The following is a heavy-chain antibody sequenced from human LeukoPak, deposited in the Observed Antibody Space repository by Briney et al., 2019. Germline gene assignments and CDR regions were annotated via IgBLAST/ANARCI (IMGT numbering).Heavy chain of an antibody. CDR3: AKAPATGEGYYFYYMDV. D-gene: IGHD7-27*01. Sequence: GGSLRLSCAASGFASGFTFSDYAVSWVRQAPEKGPEWVASVNGRGATTYYADSVRGRFTISRDNSKNTLYLQMISLGADDTAIYFCAKAPATGEGYYFYYMDVWGKGTTVTVSS. J-gene: IGHJ6*03. CDR2: VNGRGATT. V-gene: IGHV3-23*01. CDR1: GFTFSDYA.